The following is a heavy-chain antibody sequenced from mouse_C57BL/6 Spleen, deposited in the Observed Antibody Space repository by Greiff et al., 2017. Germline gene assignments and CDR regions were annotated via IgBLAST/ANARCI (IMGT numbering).Heavy chain of an antibody. V-gene: IGHV3-6*01. D-gene: IGHD2-4*01. CDR3: ARDYDYDVGYYFDY. J-gene: IGHJ2*01. CDR2: ISYDGSN. CDR1: GYSITSGYY. Sequence: VQLKQSGPGLVKPSQSLSLTCSVTGYSITSGYYWNWIRQFPGNKLEWMGYISYDGSNNYNPSLKNRISITRDTSKNQFFLKLNSVTTEDTATYYCARDYDYDVGYYFDYWGQGTTLTVSS.